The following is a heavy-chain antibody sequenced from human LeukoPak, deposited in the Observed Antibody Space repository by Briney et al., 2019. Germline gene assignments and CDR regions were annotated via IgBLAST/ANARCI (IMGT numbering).Heavy chain of an antibody. CDR1: GFTFSSYG. J-gene: IGHJ4*02. Sequence: GGSLRLSCAASGFTFSSYGMHWVRQAPGKGLEWVAFIRYDGNNKYYADSVKGRFTISRDNSKNTLYLQMNSLRAEDTAVYYCAKDAQRGFDYSNSLEYWGQGTLVTVSS. V-gene: IGHV3-30*02. CDR2: IRYDGNNK. D-gene: IGHD4-11*01. CDR3: AKDAQRGFDYSNSLEY.